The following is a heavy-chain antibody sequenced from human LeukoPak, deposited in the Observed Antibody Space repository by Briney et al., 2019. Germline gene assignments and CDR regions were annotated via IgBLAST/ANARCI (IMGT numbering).Heavy chain of an antibody. Sequence: GASVKVSCKASGYTFTDYYMHWVRQAPGQGFEWMGWINPNDGDTNYAQKFQGRVTMTRDTSISTAHMEVSRLRSDDTAVYYCARANFLYCSSSTCLSHYWGQGTLVTVSS. CDR1: GYTFTDYY. J-gene: IGHJ4*02. CDR2: INPNDGDT. V-gene: IGHV1-2*02. D-gene: IGHD2-2*01. CDR3: ARANFLYCSSSTCLSHY.